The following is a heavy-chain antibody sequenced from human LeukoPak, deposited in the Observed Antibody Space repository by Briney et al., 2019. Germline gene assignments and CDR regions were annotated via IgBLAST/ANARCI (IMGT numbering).Heavy chain of an antibody. Sequence: SETLSLTCTVSGGSISSSSYFWGWIRQPPGKGLDWIGSIYYSGNTYYNPSLKGRVTISVDTSKNQFSLRLNSVTAADTAVYYCARLSARSFSYYFDYWGQGTLVTVSS. CDR1: GGSISSSSYF. J-gene: IGHJ4*02. D-gene: IGHD2-15*01. CDR2: IYYSGNT. V-gene: IGHV4-39*01. CDR3: ARLSARSFSYYFDY.